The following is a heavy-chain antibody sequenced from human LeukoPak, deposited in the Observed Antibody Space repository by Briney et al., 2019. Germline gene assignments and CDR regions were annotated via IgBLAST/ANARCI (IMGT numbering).Heavy chain of an antibody. CDR3: ARPSRSTGPAY. D-gene: IGHD2-2*01. V-gene: IGHV3-48*02. J-gene: IGHJ4*02. Sequence: GGSLRLSCSASGFIFSNYSMNWVRQAPGKGLEWVSWISSTSNTIYYADSVKGRFTISRDNAKNSLDLQMNSLRDEDTAVYYCARPSRSTGPAYWGQGTLVTVSS. CDR2: ISSTSNTI. CDR1: GFIFSNYS.